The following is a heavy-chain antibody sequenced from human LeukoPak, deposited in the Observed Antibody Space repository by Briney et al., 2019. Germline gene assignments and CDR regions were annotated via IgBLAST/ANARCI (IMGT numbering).Heavy chain of an antibody. CDR2: INHSGST. Sequence: SETLSLTCAVYGGSFSGYYWSWIRQPPGKGLEWIGEINHSGSTNYNPSLKSRVTISVDTSKNQFSLKLSSVTAADTAVYYCARGRSSWSYAGSYYFDYWGQGTLVTVSS. J-gene: IGHJ4*02. CDR1: GGSFSGYY. CDR3: ARGRSSWSYAGSYYFDY. V-gene: IGHV4-34*01. D-gene: IGHD1-26*01.